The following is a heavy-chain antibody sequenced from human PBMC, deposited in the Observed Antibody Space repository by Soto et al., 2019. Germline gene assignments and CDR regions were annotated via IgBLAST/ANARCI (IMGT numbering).Heavy chain of an antibody. CDR1: GYNFNNYE. Sequence: QVQLLQSGAEVKKPGASVTISCKASGYNFNNYEINWVRQAPAQGLEWMGWMKGYSGNPLYAQNFQGRLPFTRDTSTNSAYLALTSLAYEDTAIYFCARRRGESYYGLDYWGQGTLVTVSS. CDR2: MKGYSGNP. J-gene: IGHJ4*02. V-gene: IGHV1-8*01. CDR3: ARRRGESYYGLDY. D-gene: IGHD1-26*01.